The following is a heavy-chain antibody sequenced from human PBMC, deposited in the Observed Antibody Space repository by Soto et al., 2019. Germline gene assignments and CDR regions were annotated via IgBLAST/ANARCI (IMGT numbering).Heavy chain of an antibody. D-gene: IGHD3-3*01. CDR3: ARRKEGLLYPYVDY. Sequence: SETLSLPCTVSGDSIGSSRLSWGWIRQPPGMGLDSIGSFYYIGSTSYNPSLNSRATISVDMSNNQFSLDLNSVTAADTAVYFCARRKEGLLYPYVDYWGQGTLVTVSS. V-gene: IGHV4-39*01. CDR1: GDSIGSSRLS. J-gene: IGHJ4*02. CDR2: FYYIGST.